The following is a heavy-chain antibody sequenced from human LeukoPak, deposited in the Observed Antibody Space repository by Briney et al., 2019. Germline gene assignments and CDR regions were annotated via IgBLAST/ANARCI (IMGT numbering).Heavy chain of an antibody. V-gene: IGHV4-34*01. CDR3: ARAVKEYCGGDCYSEYFDY. D-gene: IGHD2-21*02. CDR2: INHSGST. Sequence: PSETLSLTCAVYGGSFSGYYWSWIRQPPGKGLEWIGEINHSGSTNYNPSLKSRVTISVDRSKNQFSLKLSSVTAADTAVYYCARAVKEYCGGDCYSEYFDYWGQGTLVTVSS. CDR1: GGSFSGYY. J-gene: IGHJ4*02.